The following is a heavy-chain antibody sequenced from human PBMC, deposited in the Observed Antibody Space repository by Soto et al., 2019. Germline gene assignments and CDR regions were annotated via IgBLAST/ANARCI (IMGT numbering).Heavy chain of an antibody. J-gene: IGHJ6*02. CDR1: GGSISTEY. CDR3: ARGLRLWSPSDGMDV. D-gene: IGHD3-3*01. V-gene: IGHV4-59*01. Sequence: PSETLSLTCTVSGGSISTEYWNWIRQPPGRGLEWIGYIYYRGRGTTTYNPSLKSRVTISVDTSKNQFSLNLNSVTAADTAIYYCARGLRLWSPSDGMDVWGQGTTVTVSS. CDR2: IYYRGRGTT.